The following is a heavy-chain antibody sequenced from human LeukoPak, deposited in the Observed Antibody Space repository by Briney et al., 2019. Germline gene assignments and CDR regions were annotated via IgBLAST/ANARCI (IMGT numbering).Heavy chain of an antibody. V-gene: IGHV1-18*04. D-gene: IGHD2/OR15-2a*01. CDR1: GYTFTGYY. J-gene: IGHJ4*02. Sequence: ASVKVSCKASGYTFTGYYIHWVRQAPGQGLEWMGWISAYNGNTNYAQKLQGRVTMTTDTSTSTAYMELRSLRSDDTAVYYCARSEYGSYLDYWGQGTLVTVSS. CDR3: ARSEYGSYLDY. CDR2: ISAYNGNT.